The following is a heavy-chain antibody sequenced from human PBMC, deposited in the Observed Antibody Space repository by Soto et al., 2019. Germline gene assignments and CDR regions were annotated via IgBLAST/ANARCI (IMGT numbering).Heavy chain of an antibody. CDR1: GASISSTDW. Sequence: SETLSLTCAVSGASISSTDWWSWVRQPPGKGLEWLGEIYHSGSTYYNPSLKSRVTISVDKSKNQFSLKLTSVTAADTAVYYCARDGDGRMTTNPYYYNGMDVWGPGTTVTVSS. CDR2: IYHSGST. J-gene: IGHJ6*02. V-gene: IGHV4-4*02. CDR3: ARDGDGRMTTNPYYYNGMDV. D-gene: IGHD4-4*01.